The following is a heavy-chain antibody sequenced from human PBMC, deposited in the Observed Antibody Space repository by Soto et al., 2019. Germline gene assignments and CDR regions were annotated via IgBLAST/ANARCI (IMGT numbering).Heavy chain of an antibody. CDR1: GFTFSSYG. CDR2: ISYDGRNK. Sequence: QVQLVESGGGVVQPGRSLRLSCAASGFTFSSYGMHWVRQAPGKGLEWVAVISYDGRNKYYADSVKGRFTISRDNSKNTLELKMNSLRAEDTAVYYCAKKKSTVATFREYYFDYWGQGTLVTVSS. D-gene: IGHD5-12*01. J-gene: IGHJ4*02. V-gene: IGHV3-30*18. CDR3: AKKKSTVATFREYYFDY.